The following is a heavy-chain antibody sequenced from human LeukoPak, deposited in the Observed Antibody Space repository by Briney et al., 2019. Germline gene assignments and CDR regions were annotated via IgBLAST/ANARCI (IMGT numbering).Heavy chain of an antibody. CDR3: ARHSEFYYDSTRGPFDP. CDR2: INHSGST. D-gene: IGHD3-22*01. Sequence: TSETLSLTCAVYGGSFSGYYWSWIRQPPGKGLEWIGEINHSGSTNYNPSLKSRVTISVDTSKNQFSLKLSSVTAADTAVYYCARHSEFYYDSTRGPFDPWGQGTLVTVSS. V-gene: IGHV4-34*01. CDR1: GGSFSGYY. J-gene: IGHJ5*02.